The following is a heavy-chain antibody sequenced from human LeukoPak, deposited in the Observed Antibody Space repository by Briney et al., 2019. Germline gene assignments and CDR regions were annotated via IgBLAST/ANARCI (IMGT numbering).Heavy chain of an antibody. CDR2: INPSGGST. V-gene: IGHV1-46*01. CDR1: GYTFTSYY. D-gene: IGHD6-19*01. Sequence: ASVKVSCKASGYTFTSYYMHWVRQAPGQGLEWMGIINPSGGSTSYAQKFQGRVTMTRDTSTSTVYMELSSLRSEDTAVYYCARLGIAVAGSPGYYFDYWGQGTLVTVSS. J-gene: IGHJ4*02. CDR3: ARLGIAVAGSPGYYFDY.